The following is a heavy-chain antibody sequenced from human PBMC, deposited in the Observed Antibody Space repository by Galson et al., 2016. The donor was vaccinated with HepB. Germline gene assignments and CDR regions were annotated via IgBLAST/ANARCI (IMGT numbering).Heavy chain of an antibody. D-gene: IGHD5-18*01. CDR3: AKDLGKIQLWPFYFDF. Sequence: SLRLSCADSGFTFDNYALSWVRQAPGKGLEWVSGISGSGDNTYYADSVKGRFIISSDNSRNTLYLQMSSLRAEDTAVYYCAKDLGKIQLWPFYFDFSGQGTLVTVSA. V-gene: IGHV3-23*01. J-gene: IGHJ4*02. CDR1: GFTFDNYA. CDR2: ISGSGDNT.